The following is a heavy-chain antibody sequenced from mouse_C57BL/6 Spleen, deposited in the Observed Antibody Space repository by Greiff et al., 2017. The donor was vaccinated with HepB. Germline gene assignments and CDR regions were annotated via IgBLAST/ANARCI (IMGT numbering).Heavy chain of an antibody. CDR2: IYPGDGDT. CDR3: ARSPYYGNPFMDY. Sequence: VQLQQSGAELVKPGASVKISCKASGYAFSSYWMNWVKQRPGKGLEWIGQIYPGDGDTNYNGKFKGKATLTADKSSSTAYMQLSRLTSEDSAVYFCARSPYYGNPFMDYWGQGTSVTVSS. V-gene: IGHV1-80*01. J-gene: IGHJ4*01. CDR1: GYAFSSYW. D-gene: IGHD2-10*01.